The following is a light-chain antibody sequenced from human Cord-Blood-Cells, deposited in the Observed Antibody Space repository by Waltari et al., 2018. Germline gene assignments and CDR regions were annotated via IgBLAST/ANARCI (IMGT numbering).Light chain of an antibody. V-gene: IGLV1-44*01. J-gene: IGLJ3*02. CDR2: SNN. CDR1: SSNIGSNT. CDR3: AAWDDSLNGWV. Sequence: QSVLTQPPSASGTPGQRVTISCSGSSSNIGSNTVNWYQQLPGTAPKLLIYSNNQRPSGVPDRFAGSKSGTSASRAISGLQSADDADYYCAAWDDSLNGWVFGGGTKLTVL.